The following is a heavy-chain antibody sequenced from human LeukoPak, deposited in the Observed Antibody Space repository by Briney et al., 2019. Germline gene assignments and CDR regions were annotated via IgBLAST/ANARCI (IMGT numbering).Heavy chain of an antibody. CDR1: GGSISSYY. V-gene: IGHV4-59*08. CDR3: ARLPVQYGYYYGMDV. CDR2: IYYSGST. D-gene: IGHD2/OR15-2a*01. J-gene: IGHJ6*02. Sequence: PSETLSLTCTVSGGSISSYYGSWIRQPPGKGLEWIGYIYYSGSTNYNPSLKSRVTISVDTSKNQFSLKLSSVTAADAAVYYCARLPVQYGYYYGMDVWGQGTMVTVSS.